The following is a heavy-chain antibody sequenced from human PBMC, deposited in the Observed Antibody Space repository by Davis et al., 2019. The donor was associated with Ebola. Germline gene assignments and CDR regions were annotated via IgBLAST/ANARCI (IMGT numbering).Heavy chain of an antibody. CDR2: ISAYNGNT. V-gene: IGHV1-18*01. CDR1: GYTFTSYG. J-gene: IGHJ5*02. CDR3: ARDRGSHWFDP. Sequence: ASVKVSCKASGYTFTSYGISWVRQAPGQGLEWMGWISAYNGNTNYAQNLQGRVTITTDTSTSTAYKELRSLRSDDTAVYYCARDRGSHWFDPWGQGTLVTVSS. D-gene: IGHD3-10*01.